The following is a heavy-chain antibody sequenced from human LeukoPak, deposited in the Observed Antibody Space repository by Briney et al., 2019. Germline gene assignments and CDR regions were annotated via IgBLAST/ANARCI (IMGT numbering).Heavy chain of an antibody. J-gene: IGHJ4*02. CDR3: VRLYYYDASRPPL. CDR1: GGFISNSNYY. CDR2: IYYTGRT. Sequence: PSENLSLTCTVSGGFISNSNYYWGWIRQPPGKGLDWIGNIYYTGRTYYNSSLNSRVTISVDASKNQFSLRLTSLTAADTAVYYCVRLYYYDASRPPLWGRGTLVTVSS. D-gene: IGHD3-22*01. V-gene: IGHV4-39*01.